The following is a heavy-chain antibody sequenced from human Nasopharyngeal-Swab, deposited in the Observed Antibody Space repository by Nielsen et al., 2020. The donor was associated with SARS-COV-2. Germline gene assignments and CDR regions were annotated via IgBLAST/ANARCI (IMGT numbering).Heavy chain of an antibody. CDR2: ISGSGGST. V-gene: IGHV3-23*01. Sequence: GESLKISCAASGFTFSDYYMSWVRQAPGKGLEWVSAISGSGGSTYYADSVKGRFTISRDNSKNTLYLQMNSLRAEDTAVYYCAKSLESTAMVFYYYGMDVWGQGTTVTVSS. CDR1: GFTFSDYY. J-gene: IGHJ6*02. D-gene: IGHD5-18*01. CDR3: AKSLESTAMVFYYYGMDV.